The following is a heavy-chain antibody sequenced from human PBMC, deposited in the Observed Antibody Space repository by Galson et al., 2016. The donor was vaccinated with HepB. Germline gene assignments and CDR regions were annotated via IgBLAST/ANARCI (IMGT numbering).Heavy chain of an antibody. CDR2: IWYDGINK. V-gene: IGHV3-33*01. D-gene: IGHD3-16*01. Sequence: SLRLSCAASGFTFNTYGIHWVRQAPGKGLEWVALIWYDGINKYYADSVKGRFTISRDNSKNAVSLQMNSLRGEDTAMYFCARAWPRNFDDYYFDYWGQGTLVAVSS. J-gene: IGHJ4*02. CDR1: GFTFNTYG. CDR3: ARAWPRNFDDYYFDY.